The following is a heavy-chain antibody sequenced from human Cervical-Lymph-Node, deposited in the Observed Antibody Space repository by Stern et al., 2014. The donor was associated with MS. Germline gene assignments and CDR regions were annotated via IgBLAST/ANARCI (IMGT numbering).Heavy chain of an antibody. CDR3: ARDCSGGSCSSYYYYGMDV. J-gene: IGHJ6*02. Sequence: VQLVESGAEVKKPGSSVKVSCKASGGTFSSYAISWVRQAPGQGLEWMGGIIPIFGTANYAQKFQGRVTITADESTSTAYMELSSLRSEDTAVYYCARDCSGGSCSSYYYYGMDVWGQGTTVTVSS. CDR2: IIPIFGTA. D-gene: IGHD2-15*01. V-gene: IGHV1-69*01. CDR1: GGTFSSYA.